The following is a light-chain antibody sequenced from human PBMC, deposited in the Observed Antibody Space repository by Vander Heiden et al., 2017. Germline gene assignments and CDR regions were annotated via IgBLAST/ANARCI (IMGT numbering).Light chain of an antibody. V-gene: IGKV1-5*03. CDR1: QDIDIW. J-gene: IGKJ1*01. CDR2: AAS. Sequence: DIQMPQSPSTLSASIGDRITITCRASQDIDIWLAWYQQKPGQAPKLLIYAASTPESGVPSRFSGSGSGTVFTLTISSLQPDDSATYFCQQNDRYSPTFGQGTKVEI. CDR3: QQNDRYSPT.